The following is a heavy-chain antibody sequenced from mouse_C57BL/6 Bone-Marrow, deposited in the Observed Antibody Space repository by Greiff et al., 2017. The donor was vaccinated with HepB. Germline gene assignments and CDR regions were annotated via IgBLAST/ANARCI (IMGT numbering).Heavy chain of an antibody. Sequence: QVQLQQSGAELVRPAASLKLSCKVSGYTFTSYGISWVKQSTGQGLEWIGEIYPRSGNTDYNEKFKGMATLTADKSSSIAYMELRSLTSEDSAVYFCARGMTRYFDVGGTGTTVTVSA. J-gene: IGHJ1*03. V-gene: IGHV1-81*01. CDR3: ARGMTRYFDV. CDR1: GYTFTSYG. CDR2: IYPRSGNT.